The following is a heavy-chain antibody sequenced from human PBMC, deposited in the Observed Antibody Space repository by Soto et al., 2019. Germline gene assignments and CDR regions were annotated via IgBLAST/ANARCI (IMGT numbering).Heavy chain of an antibody. Sequence: EVQLVESGGGLVQPGGSLRLSCAATGFTFSTYWMHWVRQGPGKGLVWVSRISTDGSSTNYADSVKGRFTISSDNAKSTLYLQMNILSAEDKAVYYCFRASGSNCPFVSWGQGSLVTVSS. V-gene: IGHV3-74*01. CDR3: FRASGSNCPFVS. CDR1: GFTFSTYW. J-gene: IGHJ4*02. CDR2: ISTDGSST. D-gene: IGHD4-4*01.